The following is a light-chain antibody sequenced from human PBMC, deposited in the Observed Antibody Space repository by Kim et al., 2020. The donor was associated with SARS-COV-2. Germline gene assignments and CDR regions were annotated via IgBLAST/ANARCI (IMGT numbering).Light chain of an antibody. CDR1: SCNVGAGYD. Sequence: RVTISCTGSSCNVGAGYDVHWYQQLPGTAPKLLIYGDSNRPSGVPDRFSGSKSGTSASLAITGLQAEDEADYYCQSYDSSLSGSVFGGGTKLTVL. CDR2: GDS. V-gene: IGLV1-40*01. J-gene: IGLJ2*01. CDR3: QSYDSSLSGSV.